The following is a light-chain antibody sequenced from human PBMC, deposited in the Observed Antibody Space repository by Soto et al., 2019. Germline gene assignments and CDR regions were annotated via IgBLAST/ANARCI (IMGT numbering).Light chain of an antibody. Sequence: EIVLTQSPATLSLSPGERATLSCRASQSVSSYLAWYQQKPGQAPRLHIYDASNRATGIPDRFSGSGSGTDFTLTISSLEAEDFAVYYCQQRSNWPRTAGQGTKVEIK. J-gene: IGKJ1*01. CDR1: QSVSSY. CDR3: QQRSNWPRT. CDR2: DAS. V-gene: IGKV3-11*01.